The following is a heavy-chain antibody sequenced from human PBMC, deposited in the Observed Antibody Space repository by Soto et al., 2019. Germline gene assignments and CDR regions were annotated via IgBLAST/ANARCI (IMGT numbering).Heavy chain of an antibody. CDR3: ARDGAVAGDSNFDY. D-gene: IGHD6-19*01. J-gene: IGHJ4*02. CDR2: INPNNDGT. CDR1: GNTFIGYY. Sequence: ASVKVSCKASGNTFIGYYIHWVRQAPGQGLEWMGWINPNNDGTTYGEKFQGRVTMTRDTSTSTAYMELSRLRSDDTAVYYCARDGAVAGDSNFDYWGQGTLVTVSS. V-gene: IGHV1-2*02.